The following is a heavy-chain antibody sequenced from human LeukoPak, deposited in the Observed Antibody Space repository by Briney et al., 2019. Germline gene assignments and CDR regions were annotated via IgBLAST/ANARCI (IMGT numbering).Heavy chain of an antibody. CDR3: ARDIKIREGFGIWASVSGNYYGMDV. CDR2: ISYDGTNK. V-gene: IGHV3-30-3*01. CDR1: GFTFRSYA. J-gene: IGHJ6*02. Sequence: PGGSLRLSCAASGFTFRSYAMHWVRQAPGKGLEWVALISYDGTNKYYADSVKGRFTISRDNSKNTLYLQMNSLRAEDTAVYYCARDIKIREGFGIWASVSGNYYGMDVWGQGTTVTVSS. D-gene: IGHD3-10*01.